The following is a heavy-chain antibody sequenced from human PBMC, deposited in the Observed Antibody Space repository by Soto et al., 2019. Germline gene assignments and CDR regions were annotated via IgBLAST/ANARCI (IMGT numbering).Heavy chain of an antibody. Sequence: QPGGSLRLSCAASGFTFSRYWMSWVRQAPGKGLEWVANIKEDGSDKYYLDSVKGRFTISKDNAKNSVYLQLNSLRAEDTAIYYCARLGHLGEYNYGYGDFWGQGTLVTSPQ. V-gene: IGHV3-7*01. CDR2: IKEDGSDK. CDR1: GFTFSRYW. CDR3: ARLGHLGEYNYGYGDF. D-gene: IGHD5-18*01. J-gene: IGHJ4*02.